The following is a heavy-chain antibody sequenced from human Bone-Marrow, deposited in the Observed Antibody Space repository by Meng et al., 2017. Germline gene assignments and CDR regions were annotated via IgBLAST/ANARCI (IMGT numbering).Heavy chain of an antibody. CDR1: GYTFSDYS. D-gene: IGHD3-10*01. CDR3: ARASITMVRGVIIISSFDY. Sequence: ASVKVSCKASGYTFSDYSMHWVRQAPGQGLEWMGWINPDSGDTNYALRFQGRVTMTRDTSISTAYMELSRLRSDDTALYYCARASITMVRGVIIISSFDYWGQGTLVTVSS. CDR2: INPDSGDT. J-gene: IGHJ4*02. V-gene: IGHV1-2*02.